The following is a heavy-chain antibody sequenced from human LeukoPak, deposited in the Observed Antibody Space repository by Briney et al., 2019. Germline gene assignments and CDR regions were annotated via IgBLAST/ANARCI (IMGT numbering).Heavy chain of an antibody. CDR1: GFTFSSYG. D-gene: IGHD6-19*01. Sequence: PGGSLRLSCAASGFTFSSYGMHWVRQAPGKGLGWVAVISYDGSNKYYADSVKGRFTISRDNSKNTLYLQMNSLRAEDTAVYYCAKGQSYSSGWYGFDYWGQGTLVTVSS. J-gene: IGHJ4*02. CDR2: ISYDGSNK. V-gene: IGHV3-30*18. CDR3: AKGQSYSSGWYGFDY.